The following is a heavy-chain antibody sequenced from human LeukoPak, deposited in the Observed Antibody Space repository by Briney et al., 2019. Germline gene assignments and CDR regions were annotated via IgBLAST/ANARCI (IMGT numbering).Heavy chain of an antibody. V-gene: IGHV4-39*01. CDR2: IYYSGST. Sequence: GSLRLSCAASGFTFSSYSMNWVRQAPGKGLEWIGSIYYSGSTYYNPSLKSRVTISVDTSKNQFSLKLSSVTAADTAVYYCARHYLAVVVPAAIDYWGQGTLVTVSS. CDR1: GFTFSSYSMN. D-gene: IGHD2-2*01. CDR3: ARHYLAVVVPAAIDY. J-gene: IGHJ4*02.